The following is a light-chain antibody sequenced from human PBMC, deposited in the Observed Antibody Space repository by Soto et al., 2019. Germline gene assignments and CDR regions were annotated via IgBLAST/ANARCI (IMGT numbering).Light chain of an antibody. CDR3: QQRYNWPLT. J-gene: IGKJ5*01. Sequence: EIVLTQSPATLSLSPGGRATLSCRASQSLSSYLAWYQQKPGQAPRLLIYDASNRATGIPARFSGSGSGTDFAHTISSLEPEDFAVYFCQQRYNWPLTFGQGTRLEIK. V-gene: IGKV3-11*01. CDR2: DAS. CDR1: QSLSSY.